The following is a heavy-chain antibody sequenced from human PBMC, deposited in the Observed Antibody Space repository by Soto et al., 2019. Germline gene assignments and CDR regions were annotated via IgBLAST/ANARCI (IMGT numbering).Heavy chain of an antibody. J-gene: IGHJ4*02. CDR3: ARASRYSSSWYNN. D-gene: IGHD6-13*01. CDR2: ISYDGSNK. CDR1: GFTFSSYA. V-gene: IGHV3-30-3*01. Sequence: PGGSLRLSCAASGFTFSSYAMSWVRQAPGKGLEWVAVISYDGSNKYYADSVKGRFTISRDNSKNTLYLQMNSLRAEDTAVYYCARASRYSSSWYNNWGKGTRVTVSS.